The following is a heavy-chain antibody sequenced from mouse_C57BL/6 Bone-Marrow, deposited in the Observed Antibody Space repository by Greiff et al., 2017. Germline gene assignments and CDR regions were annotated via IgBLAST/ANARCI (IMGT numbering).Heavy chain of an antibody. CDR2: IYPSDSET. CDR3: AGVGWFAY. CDR1: GYTFTSYW. V-gene: IGHV1-61*01. J-gene: IGHJ3*01. Sequence: QVQLKQPGAELVRPGSSVKLSCKASGYTFTSYWMDWVKQRPGQGLEWIGNIYPSDSETHYNQKFKDKATLTVDKAYSTAYMQLSSLTSEDSAVYYCAGVGWFAYGGQGTLVTVSA.